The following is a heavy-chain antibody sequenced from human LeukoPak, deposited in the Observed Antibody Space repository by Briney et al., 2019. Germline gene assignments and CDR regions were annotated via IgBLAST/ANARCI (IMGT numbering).Heavy chain of an antibody. CDR1: GFTFSSYG. D-gene: IGHD3-22*01. CDR3: ARDSSGYFFAPDY. V-gene: IGHV3-33*01. Sequence: GGSLRLSCAASGFTFSSYGMHWVRQAPGKGLEWVAVIWYDGSNKYYADSVKGRFTISRDNSKNTLYLQMNSLRAEDTAVYYCARDSSGYFFAPDYWGQGILVTVSS. J-gene: IGHJ4*02. CDR2: IWYDGSNK.